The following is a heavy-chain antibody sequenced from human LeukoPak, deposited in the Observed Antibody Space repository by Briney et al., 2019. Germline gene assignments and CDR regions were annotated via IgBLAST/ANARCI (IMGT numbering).Heavy chain of an antibody. J-gene: IGHJ6*04. Sequence: GGSLRLSCAASGFTFSTYGMNWVRQAPGKGLEWVSSISSSSYIYYADSVKGRFTISRDNAKNSLYLQMNSLRVEDTAVYYCAELGITMIGGVWGKGTTVTISS. V-gene: IGHV3-21*01. CDR3: AELGITMIGGV. CDR1: GFTFSTYG. D-gene: IGHD3-10*02. CDR2: ISSSSYI.